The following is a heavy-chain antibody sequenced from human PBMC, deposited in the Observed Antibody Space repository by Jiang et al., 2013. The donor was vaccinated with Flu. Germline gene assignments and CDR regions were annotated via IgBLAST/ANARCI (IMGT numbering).Heavy chain of an antibody. V-gene: IGHV4-4*09. J-gene: IGHJ4*02. Sequence: QLVESGPGLVKPSETLSLTCTVSSGSISSDFWNWIRQPPGKGLEWIGHIHATEGTNYNSSLKSRVSISLDTSKNQFSLRLTAVTAADTAVYYCAGGSGWLTTDWGQGTLVTVSS. CDR1: SGSISSDF. CDR2: IHATEGT. D-gene: IGHD6-19*01. CDR3: AGGSGWLTTD.